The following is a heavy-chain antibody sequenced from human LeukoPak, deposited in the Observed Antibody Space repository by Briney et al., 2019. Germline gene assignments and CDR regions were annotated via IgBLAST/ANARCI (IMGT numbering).Heavy chain of an antibody. CDR2: IYTSGST. J-gene: IGHJ4*02. CDR1: GGSISSYY. Sequence: KSSETLSLTCTVSGGSISSYYWSWIRQPAGKGLEWIGRIYTSGSTNYNPSLKSRVTMSVDTSKNQFSLKLSSVTAEDTAVYYCAKGRTLVVVTTPSDYWGQGTLVTVSS. CDR3: AKGRTLVVVTTPSDY. D-gene: IGHD2-21*02. V-gene: IGHV4-4*07.